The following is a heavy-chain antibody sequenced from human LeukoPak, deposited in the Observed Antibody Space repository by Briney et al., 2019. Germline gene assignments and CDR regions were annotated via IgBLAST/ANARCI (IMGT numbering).Heavy chain of an antibody. J-gene: IGHJ4*02. CDR1: GYTFTGDY. D-gene: IGHD4-23*01. Sequence: GASVKVSCKASGYTFTGDYMHWVRQAPGQGLEWMGWINPNSGGTNYAQKFQGRVTMTRDTSISTAYMELSRLRSDDTAVYYCAALMTTVVHTFDYWGQGTLVTVSS. CDR3: AALMTTVVHTFDY. V-gene: IGHV1-2*02. CDR2: INPNSGGT.